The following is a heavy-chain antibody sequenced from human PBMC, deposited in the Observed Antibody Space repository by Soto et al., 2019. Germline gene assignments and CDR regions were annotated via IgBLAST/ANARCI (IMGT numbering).Heavy chain of an antibody. D-gene: IGHD1-26*01. CDR1: GFTLSDYY. CDR3: ARLGGSSYAFDI. J-gene: IGHJ3*02. CDR2: ISSSSSYT. V-gene: IGHV3-11*05. Sequence: QVQLVESGGGLVKPGGSLRLSCAASGFTLSDYYMSWIRQAPGKGLEWVSYISSSSSYTNYADSVKGRFTISRDNAKNSLYLQMNSLRAEDTAVYYCARLGGSSYAFDIWGQGTMVTVSS.